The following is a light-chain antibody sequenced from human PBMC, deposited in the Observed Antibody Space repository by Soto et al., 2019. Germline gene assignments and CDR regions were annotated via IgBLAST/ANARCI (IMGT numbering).Light chain of an antibody. CDR3: SSYTSSSTYV. J-gene: IGLJ1*01. Sequence: QSVLTQPASVSGSPGQSITISCTGTSSDVGGYDYVSWYQQHPGKAPKLMIYEVSNRSSGVSNRFSGSKSGSTASLTISGLQAEDEADYYCSSYTSSSTYVFGTGTKVTV. CDR1: SSDVGGYDY. V-gene: IGLV2-14*01. CDR2: EVS.